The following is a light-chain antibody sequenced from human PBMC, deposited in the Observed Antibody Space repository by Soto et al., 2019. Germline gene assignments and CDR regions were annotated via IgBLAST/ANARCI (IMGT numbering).Light chain of an antibody. V-gene: IGKV3-11*01. CDR1: NGVHTR. J-gene: IGKJ1*01. Sequence: EIVLTQSAATRSSFXGYRVTLWCRVSNGVHTRLAPYQHRPGXAPRLLXYLASNRATGSPARFSGSGSGTDFTRTISDVQPEDFAIYYGHQRQSWPRTFGQGTKVDIK. CDR3: HQRQSWPRT. CDR2: LAS.